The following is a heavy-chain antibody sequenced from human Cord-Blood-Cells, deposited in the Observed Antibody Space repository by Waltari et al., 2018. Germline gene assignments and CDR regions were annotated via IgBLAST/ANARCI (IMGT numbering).Heavy chain of an antibody. CDR3: ARDLVPYSSSWYYFDY. D-gene: IGHD6-13*01. V-gene: IGHV3-7*01. J-gene: IGHJ4*02. CDR2: IKQDGSEK. CDR1: GFTFSSYW. Sequence: EVQLVESGGGLVQPGGSLRPSCAAPGFTFSSYWMVWVRRAPGKGLEWLANIKQDGSEKYYVDSVKGRFTIARDNAKNSLYLQMNSLRAEDTAVYYCARDLVPYSSSWYYFDYWGQGTLVTVSS.